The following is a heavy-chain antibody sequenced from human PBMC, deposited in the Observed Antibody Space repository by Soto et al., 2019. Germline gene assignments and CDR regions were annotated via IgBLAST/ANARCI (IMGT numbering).Heavy chain of an antibody. J-gene: IGHJ5*02. D-gene: IGHD3-10*01. Sequence: QVQLVQSGAEVKKPGASVKVSCKASGYTFTSYGISWVRQAPGQGLEWMGWISAYNGNTNYAQKLQGRVTMTTDISTSTAYMELRSLRSDDTAVYYCARDLYYYGSGSKGWFDPWGQGTLVTVSS. CDR1: GYTFTSYG. CDR2: ISAYNGNT. CDR3: ARDLYYYGSGSKGWFDP. V-gene: IGHV1-18*01.